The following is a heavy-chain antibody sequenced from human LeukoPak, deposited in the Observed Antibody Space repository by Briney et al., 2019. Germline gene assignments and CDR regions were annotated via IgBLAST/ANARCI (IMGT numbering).Heavy chain of an antibody. Sequence: GASVKVSCKASGYTFINNWMHWVRQAPGQGLEWMGWINPNSGGTNYAQKFQGRVTMTRDTSISTAYMELSRLRSDDTAVYYCARGPLRYYDILTGPSDAFDIWGQGTMVTVSS. J-gene: IGHJ3*02. CDR2: INPNSGGT. CDR3: ARGPLRYYDILTGPSDAFDI. D-gene: IGHD3-9*01. CDR1: GYTFINNW. V-gene: IGHV1-2*02.